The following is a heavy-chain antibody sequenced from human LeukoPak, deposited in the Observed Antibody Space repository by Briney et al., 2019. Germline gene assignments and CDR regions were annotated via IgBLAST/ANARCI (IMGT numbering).Heavy chain of an antibody. CDR2: INHNGNT. CDR1: GGSFSNYY. CDR3: ARQYYYTNWFDP. V-gene: IGHV4-34*01. D-gene: IGHD3-3*01. Sequence: PSETLSLTCGVYGGSFSNYYWSWIRQSPGKGLEWIGEINHNGNTNYNPSLKSRVTISLDTSKNQFSLKLSSVTAADTAVYYCARQYYYTNWFDPWGQGTLVTVSS. J-gene: IGHJ5*02.